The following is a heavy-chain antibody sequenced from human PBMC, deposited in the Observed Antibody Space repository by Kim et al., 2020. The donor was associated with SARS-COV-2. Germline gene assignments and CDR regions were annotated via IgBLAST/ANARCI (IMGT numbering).Heavy chain of an antibody. Sequence: GGSLRLSCAASGFTFSSYEMNWVRQAPGKGLEWVSYISSSGSTIYYADSVKGRFTISRDNAKNSLYLQMNSLRAEDTAVYYCAREAAAGTSWGHSYYYMDVWGKGTTVTVSS. CDR1: GFTFSSYE. CDR3: AREAAAGTSWGHSYYYMDV. CDR2: ISSSGSTI. D-gene: IGHD6-13*01. J-gene: IGHJ6*03. V-gene: IGHV3-48*03.